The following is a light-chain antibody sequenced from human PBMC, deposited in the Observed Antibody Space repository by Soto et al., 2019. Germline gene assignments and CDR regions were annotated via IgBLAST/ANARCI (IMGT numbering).Light chain of an antibody. CDR1: QSVSTN. Sequence: EIVMTQSPATLYESPGERAILSCRASQSVSTNLGWYQQKPGQAPRLLIFGASTRATGIPARFSGSGSGTEFTLTISSLQSEDSAVYYCQQYNNWPPFTFGQGTRLEIK. J-gene: IGKJ5*01. CDR2: GAS. V-gene: IGKV3-15*01. CDR3: QQYNNWPPFT.